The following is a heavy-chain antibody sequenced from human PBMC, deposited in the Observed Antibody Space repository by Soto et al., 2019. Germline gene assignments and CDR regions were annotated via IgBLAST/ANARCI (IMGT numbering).Heavy chain of an antibody. CDR2: ISFNGTNK. J-gene: IGHJ6*02. CDR1: GFAFNSYA. CDR3: ARVDYRYSTEISYYYRYGMDV. Sequence: EQLVESGGGVVQPARSLRLSCAASGFAFNSYAMHWIRQAPGKGLEWVAVISFNGTNKYYADSVKGRFTISRDNSKNTLYLQMSSLRAEDTANYYCARVDYRYSTEISYYYRYGMDVWGQGTTVTVSS. V-gene: IGHV3-30-3*01. D-gene: IGHD4-17*01.